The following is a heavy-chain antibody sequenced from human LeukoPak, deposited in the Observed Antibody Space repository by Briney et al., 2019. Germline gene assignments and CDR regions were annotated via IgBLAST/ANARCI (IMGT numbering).Heavy chain of an antibody. CDR3: ARARGTTGTTRIAFDI. D-gene: IGHD1-1*01. CDR2: ISSSATYI. J-gene: IGHJ3*02. CDR1: GFSFSRYS. V-gene: IGHV3-21*01. Sequence: GGSLRLSCAASGFSFSRYSMNWVRQAPGKGLEWVSSISSSATYIYYADSLKGRFTISRDNAKNSLYLHMNSLRAEDTAVYYCARARGTTGTTRIAFDIWGKGTMVTVSS.